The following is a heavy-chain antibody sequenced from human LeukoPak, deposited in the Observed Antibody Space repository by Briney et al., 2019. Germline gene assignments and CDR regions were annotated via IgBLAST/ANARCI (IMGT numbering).Heavy chain of an antibody. J-gene: IGHJ6*02. CDR1: GFTFSSYD. V-gene: IGHV3-13*01. Sequence: GGSLRLSCAASGFTFSSYDMHWVRQTTGKGLEWVSSIGIAGDTYYPGSVKGRFTISRENARNSLYLQMNSLRAGDTAVYYCARAPPYSSASWGYYGMDVWGQGTTVTVSS. CDR3: ARAPPYSSASWGYYGMDV. D-gene: IGHD6-6*01. CDR2: IGIAGDT.